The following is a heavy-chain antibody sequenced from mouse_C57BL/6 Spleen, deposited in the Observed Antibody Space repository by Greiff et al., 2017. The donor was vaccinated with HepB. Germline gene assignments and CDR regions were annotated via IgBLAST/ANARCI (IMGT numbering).Heavy chain of an antibody. D-gene: IGHD1-1*01. J-gene: IGHJ4*01. CDR3: ARPKYYGSSPRAMDY. V-gene: IGHV1-55*01. CDR2: IYPGSGST. Sequence: QVQLQQPGAELVKPGASVKMSCKASGYTFTSYWITWVKQRPGQGLEWIGDIYPGSGSTNYNEKFKSKATLTVDTSSSTAYMQLSSLTSEDSAVYYCARPKYYGSSPRAMDYWGQGTSVTVSS. CDR1: GYTFTSYW.